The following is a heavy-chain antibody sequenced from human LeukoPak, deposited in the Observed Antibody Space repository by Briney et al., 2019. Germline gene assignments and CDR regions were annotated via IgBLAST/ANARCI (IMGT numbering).Heavy chain of an antibody. V-gene: IGHV3-74*01. CDR1: GFTINNSW. CDR3: ARDYGGSMDV. Sequence: GGSLRLSCAASGFTINNSWMHWVRQAPGKGLVWVSRINSDGSSTSYEDSVKGRFTISRDNAKSTLYLQMNSLRVEDTAVYYCARDYGGSMDVWGKGTTVTVSS. CDR2: INSDGSST. J-gene: IGHJ6*03. D-gene: IGHD4-23*01.